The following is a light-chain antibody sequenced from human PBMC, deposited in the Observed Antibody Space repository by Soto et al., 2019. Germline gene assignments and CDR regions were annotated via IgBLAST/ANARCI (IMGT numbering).Light chain of an antibody. V-gene: IGKV1D-12*01. CDR2: GAS. CDR1: QGISPW. CDR3: QQAHSFPIS. Sequence: DIQITQSPSSVSASVGDRVTITCMASQGISPWLAWYQQKPGKAPKLLIYGASSLQSGVPSRFSGSGSGTDCTLTSSNLQPEDFATYYCQQAHSFPISFGQGTRREIK. J-gene: IGKJ5*01.